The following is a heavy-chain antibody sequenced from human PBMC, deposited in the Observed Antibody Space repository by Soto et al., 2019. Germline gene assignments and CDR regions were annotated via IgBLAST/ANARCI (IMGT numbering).Heavy chain of an antibody. CDR1: GFTFSDSA. CDR3: TRHLIVY. J-gene: IGHJ4*02. D-gene: IGHD3-16*02. Sequence: EVQLVESGGGLVQPGGSLKLSCAASGFTFSDSAIHWVRQASGKGLEWVGRIRSKANTYATAYAASVKGRFTISRDDSKNTAYLQMNSLKTEDTPVYYCTRHLIVYWGQGTLVTVSS. CDR2: IRSKANTYAT. V-gene: IGHV3-73*01.